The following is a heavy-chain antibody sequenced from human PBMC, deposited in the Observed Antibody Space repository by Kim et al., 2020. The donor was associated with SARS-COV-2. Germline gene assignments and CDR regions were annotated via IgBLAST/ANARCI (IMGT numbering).Heavy chain of an antibody. CDR3: ARGIVGATRGLFDY. V-gene: IGHV4-34*01. D-gene: IGHD1-26*01. CDR1: GGSFSGHY. J-gene: IGHJ4*02. Sequence: SETLSLTCAVYGGSFSGHYWSWIRQPPGKGLEWIGEINDSGSPNHNPSLKSRVTISVDTSKNQFSLKLTSVTAADTAVYYCARGIVGATRGLFDYWGQGTLITVSS. CDR2: INDSGSP.